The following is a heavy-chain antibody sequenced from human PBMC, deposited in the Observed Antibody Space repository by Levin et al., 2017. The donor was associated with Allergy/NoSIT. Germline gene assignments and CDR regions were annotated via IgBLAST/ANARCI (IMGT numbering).Heavy chain of an antibody. CDR3: ASHYSRNYYYYGMDV. J-gene: IGHJ6*02. CDR2: IYYSGST. D-gene: IGHD4-11*01. V-gene: IGHV4-59*01. CDR1: GGSISSYY. Sequence: SETLSLTCTASGGSISSYYWSWIRQPPGKGLEWIGYIYYSGSTNYNPSLKSRVTISVDTSKNQFSLKLSSVTAADTAVYYCASHYSRNYYYYGMDVWGQGTTVTVSS.